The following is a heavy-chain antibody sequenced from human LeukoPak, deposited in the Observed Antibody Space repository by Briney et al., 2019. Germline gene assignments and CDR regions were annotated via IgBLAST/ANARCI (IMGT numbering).Heavy chain of an antibody. Sequence: SETLSLTCAVYGGSFSGYYWSWIRQPPGKGLEWIGEFNHSGSTNYNPSLKSRVTISVDTSKNQFSLKLSSVTAADTAVYYCARVHSNYLQIWLSHFYYLGQGTLVTVPS. CDR1: GGSFSGYY. CDR2: FNHSGST. D-gene: IGHD5-18*01. CDR3: ARVHSNYLQIWLSHFYY. V-gene: IGHV4-34*01. J-gene: IGHJ4*02.